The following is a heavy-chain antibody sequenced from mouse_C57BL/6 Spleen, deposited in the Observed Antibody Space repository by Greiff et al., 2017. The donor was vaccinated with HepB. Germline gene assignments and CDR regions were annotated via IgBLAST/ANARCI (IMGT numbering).Heavy chain of an antibody. CDR2: IDPSDSYT. CDR1: GYTFTSYW. J-gene: IGHJ3*01. D-gene: IGHD1-1*02. Sequence: VQLQQSGAELVKPGASVKLSCKASGYTFTSYWMQWVKQRPGQGLEWIGEIDPSDSYTNYSQKFKGKATLTVDTSSSPAYMQLSSLTSEDSAVYDCAREHYGFAYWGQGTRVTVSA. V-gene: IGHV1-50*01. CDR3: AREHYGFAY.